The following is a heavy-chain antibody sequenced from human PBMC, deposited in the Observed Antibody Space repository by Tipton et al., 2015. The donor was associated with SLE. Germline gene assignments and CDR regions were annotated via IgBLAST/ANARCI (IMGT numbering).Heavy chain of an antibody. Sequence: LRLSCAASGFTFSSYWMHWVRQAPGKGLEWIGSINYSGTTSYNPSLKSRVTISVDTSKNQFSLKLSSVTAADTAVYYCTRHDYFASGRVYWGQGTLVTVSS. CDR3: TRHDYFASGRVY. V-gene: IGHV4-39*07. CDR2: INYSGTT. D-gene: IGHD3-10*01. CDR1: GFTFSSYW. J-gene: IGHJ4*02.